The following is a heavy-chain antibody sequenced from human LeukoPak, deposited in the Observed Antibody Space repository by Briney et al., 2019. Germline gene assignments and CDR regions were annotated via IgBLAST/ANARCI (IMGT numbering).Heavy chain of an antibody. CDR2: IWYDGSNK. Sequence: GGSLRLSCAASGFTFSSYGMHWVRQAPGKGLEWAAVIWYDGSNKYYADSVKGRFTISRDNSKNTLYLQMNSLRAEDTAVYYCARDFRGYCSSTSCRYYYYYGMDFWGQGTTVTVSS. V-gene: IGHV3-33*01. D-gene: IGHD2-2*01. CDR1: GFTFSSYG. CDR3: ARDFRGYCSSTSCRYYYYYGMDF. J-gene: IGHJ6*02.